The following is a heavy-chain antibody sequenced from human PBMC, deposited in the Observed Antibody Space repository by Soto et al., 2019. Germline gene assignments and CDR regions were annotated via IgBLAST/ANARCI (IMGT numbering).Heavy chain of an antibody. Sequence: GGSLRLSCAASGFTVSSNYMSWVRQAPGKGLEWVSVIYSGGSTYYADSGKGRFTISRDNSKNTLYLQMNSRRAEDTAVYYCAREGTTGGPYGVFDIWGQGTTVTVSS. CDR1: GFTVSSNY. J-gene: IGHJ3*02. D-gene: IGHD1-7*01. CDR3: AREGTTGGPYGVFDI. CDR2: IYSGGST. V-gene: IGHV3-66*01.